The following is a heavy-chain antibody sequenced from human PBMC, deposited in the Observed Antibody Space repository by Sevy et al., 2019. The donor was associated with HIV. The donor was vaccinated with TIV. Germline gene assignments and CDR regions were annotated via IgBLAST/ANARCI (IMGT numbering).Heavy chain of an antibody. D-gene: IGHD6-13*01. Sequence: ASVKVSCKASGYTFTSYGISWVRQAPGQGLEWMGWISAYNGNTNYAQKLQGRVTMTTDTSTSTAYMELRSLRSDDTAVYYCARTNRLYSSSWYVTRFDYWGQGTLVTVSS. CDR3: ARTNRLYSSSWYVTRFDY. J-gene: IGHJ4*02. CDR2: ISAYNGNT. V-gene: IGHV1-18*01. CDR1: GYTFTSYG.